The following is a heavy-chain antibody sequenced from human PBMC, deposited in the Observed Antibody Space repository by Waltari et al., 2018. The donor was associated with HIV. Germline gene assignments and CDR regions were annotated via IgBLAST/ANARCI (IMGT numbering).Heavy chain of an antibody. J-gene: IGHJ6*02. V-gene: IGHV4-4*07. CDR3: ARFVGSSWVHGMDV. CDR2: IYTSGSN. Sequence: QVQLQESGPGLVKPSETLSLTCTVSGCSISSYYWSWIRRPAGKGLEWIGRIYTSGSNNYSPSLKSRVTMSVDTSKNQFSLKLSSVTAADTAVYYCARFVGSSWVHGMDVWGQGTTVTVSS. CDR1: GCSISSYY. D-gene: IGHD6-13*01.